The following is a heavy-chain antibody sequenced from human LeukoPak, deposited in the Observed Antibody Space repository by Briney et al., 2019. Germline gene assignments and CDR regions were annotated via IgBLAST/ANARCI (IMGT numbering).Heavy chain of an antibody. J-gene: IGHJ4*02. CDR1: GGTFSSYA. V-gene: IGHV1-69*04. D-gene: IGHD3-22*01. CDR3: ARDRYYYDSSGSILFDY. Sequence: SVKVSCKASGGTFSSYAISWVRQAPGQGLEWMGRIIPILGIANYAQKFQGRVTITADKSTSTAYMELSSLRSEDTAVYYCARDRYYYDSSGSILFDYWGQGTLVTVSS. CDR2: IIPILGIA.